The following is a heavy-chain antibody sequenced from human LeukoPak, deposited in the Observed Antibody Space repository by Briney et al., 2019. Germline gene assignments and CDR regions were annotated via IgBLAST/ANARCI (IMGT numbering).Heavy chain of an antibody. J-gene: IGHJ4*02. D-gene: IGHD2-21*01. CDR2: ISLSGLT. CDR1: RGSISNTNW. CDR3: SRENVAFSPFGY. V-gene: IGHV4-4*02. Sequence: SETLSLTCGVSRGSISNTNWWSWVRQPPGQGLEWIGEISLSGLTNYNPSLKSRVTVSLDKSKNHLSLNLTSVTAADTAVYYCSRENVAFSPFGYWGQGTLVTVPS.